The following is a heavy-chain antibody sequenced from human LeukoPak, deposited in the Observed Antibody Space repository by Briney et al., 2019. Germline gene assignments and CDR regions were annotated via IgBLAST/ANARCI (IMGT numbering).Heavy chain of an antibody. CDR1: GYTFTSYD. Sequence: ASVKVSCKASGYTFTSYDINWVRQATGQGLEWMGWMNPNSGNTGYAQKFQGRVTMTRNTSISTAYMELSSLRSEDTAVYYCARANSAAETFDHWGQGTLVTVSS. V-gene: IGHV1-8*01. D-gene: IGHD6-13*01. CDR3: ARANSAAETFDH. CDR2: MNPNSGNT. J-gene: IGHJ4*02.